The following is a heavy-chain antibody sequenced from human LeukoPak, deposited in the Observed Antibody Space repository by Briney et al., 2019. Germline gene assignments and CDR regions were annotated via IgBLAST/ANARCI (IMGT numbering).Heavy chain of an antibody. CDR1: GGTFTSYT. J-gene: IGHJ4*02. CDR3: ARDRYYYDSRGYPPTWGIGY. D-gene: IGHD3-22*01. CDR2: IILIFGTA. Sequence: ASVKVSCKASGGTFTSYTISWVRHAPGQGLEWMGRIILIFGTANYAQKFQGRVTITTDESTSTAYMELSSLRSEDTAVYYCARDRYYYDSRGYPPTWGIGYWGQGTLVSVSS. V-gene: IGHV1-69*05.